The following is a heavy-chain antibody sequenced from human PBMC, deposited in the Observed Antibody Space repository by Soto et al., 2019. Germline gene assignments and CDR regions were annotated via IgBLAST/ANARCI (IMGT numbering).Heavy chain of an antibody. CDR3: ARALYGDYFRHDI. J-gene: IGHJ3*02. CDR2: ISAFNGNT. V-gene: IGHV1-18*01. CDR1: GYTFTSYG. D-gene: IGHD4-17*01. Sequence: QVQLVQSGAEVKKPGASVKVSCKASGYTFTSYGIDWVRQAPGQGLEWMGWISAFNGNTNYAQKIQGRVTMTTYTPTSTAYMELRSLRSDDTAVYYCARALYGDYFRHDIWGQGTMVTVSS.